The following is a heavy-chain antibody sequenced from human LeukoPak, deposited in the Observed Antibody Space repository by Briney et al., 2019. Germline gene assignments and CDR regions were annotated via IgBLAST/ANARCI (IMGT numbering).Heavy chain of an antibody. D-gene: IGHD4-4*01. V-gene: IGHV3-23*01. CDR3: AKDPSAYSNYDWFDP. CDR1: GFTFSSYA. CDR2: ISGSGGST. Sequence: GGSLRLSCAASGFTFSSYAMSWVRQAPGKGLEWVSAISGSGGSTYYADSVKGRFTISRDNSKNTLYLQMNSLRAEDTAVYYCAKDPSAYSNYDWFDPWGQGTLVTVSS. J-gene: IGHJ5*02.